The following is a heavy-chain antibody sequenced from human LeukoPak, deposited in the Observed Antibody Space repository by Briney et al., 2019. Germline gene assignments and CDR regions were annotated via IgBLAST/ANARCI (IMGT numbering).Heavy chain of an antibody. CDR3: ARDRPLFVVVPAAIDY. CDR1: GGSISSYY. J-gene: IGHJ4*02. CDR2: IYTSGST. D-gene: IGHD2-2*01. V-gene: IGHV4-4*07. Sequence: PSETLSLTCTVSGGSISSYYWSWIRQPAGKGLEWIGRIYTSGSTNYNPSLKSRVTMSVDTSKNQFSLKLSSVTAADTAVYYCARDRPLFVVVPAAIDYWGQGTLVTVPS.